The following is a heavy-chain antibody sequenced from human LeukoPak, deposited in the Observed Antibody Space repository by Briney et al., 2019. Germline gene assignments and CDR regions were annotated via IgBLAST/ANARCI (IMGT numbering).Heavy chain of an antibody. D-gene: IGHD1-20*01. CDR1: GYSFINSG. J-gene: IGHJ4*02. CDR2: ISTYNANT. Sequence: ASVKVSRKASGYSFINSGISWVRQAPGQGLEWMGWISTYNANTKCAQNLQGRVTMTTDTSTSTAYMELRGLRSGDTAVYYCARDHNWNPLVYWGQGTLVTVSS. V-gene: IGHV1-18*01. CDR3: ARDHNWNPLVY.